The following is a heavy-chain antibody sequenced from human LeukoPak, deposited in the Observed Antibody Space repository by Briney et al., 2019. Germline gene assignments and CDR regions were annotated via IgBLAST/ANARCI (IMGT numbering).Heavy chain of an antibody. Sequence: GGSLRLSCAASGFTFDDYGMSWVRQAPGKGLEWVSHINWDGSSTGYGDSVKGRFTISRDNAKNSLYLQMNSLRAEDTALYYCAKERRGFYMDVWGSGTTVTVSS. CDR2: INWDGSST. V-gene: IGHV3-20*04. J-gene: IGHJ6*03. CDR3: AKERRGFYMDV. CDR1: GFTFDDYG.